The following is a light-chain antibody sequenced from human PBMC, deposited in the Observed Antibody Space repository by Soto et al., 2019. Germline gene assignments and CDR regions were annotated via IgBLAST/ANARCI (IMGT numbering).Light chain of an antibody. V-gene: IGKV3D-15*01. J-gene: IGKJ1*01. CDR1: QSVSSN. CDR3: QEYIQWPPGM. CDR2: GAS. Sequence: EIVMTQSPATLSVSPGERATLSCRASQSVSSNLAWYQQKAGQAPRLLIYGASSRATGIPDRFSGSGSGTEFTLTISSLQSEDFAVYYCQEYIQWPPGMFGPGTKVDNK.